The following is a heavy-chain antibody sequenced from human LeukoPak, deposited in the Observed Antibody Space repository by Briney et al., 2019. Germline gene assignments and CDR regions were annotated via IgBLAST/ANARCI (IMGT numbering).Heavy chain of an antibody. V-gene: IGHV3-23*01. J-gene: IGHJ5*02. Sequence: GGSLRLSCAASGFTFSSSAMSWVRQVPGKGLEWVSGISASGGSTYYADSVRGRFTISRDNSKNTLYLQMNSLRAEDTAVYYCAKASLRDSSGYHPLNWFDPWGQGTLVTVSS. CDR2: ISASGGST. CDR3: AKASLRDSSGYHPLNWFDP. D-gene: IGHD3-22*01. CDR1: GFTFSSSA.